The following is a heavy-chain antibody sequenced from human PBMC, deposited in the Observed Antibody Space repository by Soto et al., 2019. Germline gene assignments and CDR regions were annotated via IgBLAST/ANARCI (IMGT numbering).Heavy chain of an antibody. J-gene: IGHJ5*02. CDR3: ARVASVLLWFGDSWFDP. D-gene: IGHD3-10*01. Sequence: ASVKVSCKASGGTFSSYAISWVRQAPGQGLEWMGGIIPIFGTANYAQKFQGRVTITADESTSTAYMELSSLRSEDPAVYYCARVASVLLWFGDSWFDPWGQGTLVTVSS. CDR2: IIPIFGTA. V-gene: IGHV1-69*13. CDR1: GGTFSSYA.